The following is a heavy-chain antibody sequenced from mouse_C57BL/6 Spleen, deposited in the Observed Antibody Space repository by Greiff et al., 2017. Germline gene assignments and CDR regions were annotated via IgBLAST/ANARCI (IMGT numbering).Heavy chain of an antibody. CDR2: IDPSDSYT. CDR1: GYTFTSYW. V-gene: IGHV1-50*01. J-gene: IGHJ4*01. Sequence: VQLQQPGAELVKPGASVKLSCKASGYTFTSYWMQWVKQRPGQGLEWIGEIDPSDSYTNYNQKFKGKATLTVDTSSSTAYMQLSSLTSEDSAVYYCARYHVYAMDYWGKGTSVTVST. CDR3: ARYHVYAMDY.